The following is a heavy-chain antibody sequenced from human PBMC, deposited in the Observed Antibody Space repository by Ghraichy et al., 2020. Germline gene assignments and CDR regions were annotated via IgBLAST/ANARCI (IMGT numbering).Heavy chain of an antibody. D-gene: IGHD5-18*01. CDR1: GGTFSSYT. CDR3: ARPRGYSYDLRLES. V-gene: IGHV1-69*02. J-gene: IGHJ4*02. Sequence: SVKVSCKASGGTFSSYTISWVRQAPGQGLEWMGRIIPILGIANYAQKFQGRVTITADKSTSTAYMELSSLRSGDTAVYYCARPRGYSYDLRLESWGQGTLVTVSS. CDR2: IIPILGIA.